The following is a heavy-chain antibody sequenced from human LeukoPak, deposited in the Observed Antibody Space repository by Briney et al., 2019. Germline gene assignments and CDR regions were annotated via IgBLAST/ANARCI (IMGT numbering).Heavy chain of an antibody. CDR2: INHSGST. CDR1: GGSFSGYY. Sequence: KTSETLSLTCAVYGGSFSGYYWSWIRQPPGKGLEWIGEINHSGSTNYNPSLKSRVTISVDTSKNQFSLKLSSVTAADTAVYYCARGTTVTTGAFDIWGQGTMVTVSS. CDR3: ARGTTVTTGAFDI. V-gene: IGHV4-34*01. J-gene: IGHJ3*02. D-gene: IGHD4-17*01.